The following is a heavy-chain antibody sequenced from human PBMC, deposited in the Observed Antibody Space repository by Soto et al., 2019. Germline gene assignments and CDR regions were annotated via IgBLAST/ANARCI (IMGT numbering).Heavy chain of an antibody. CDR1: GYTFTSYG. V-gene: IGHV1-18*01. J-gene: IGHJ6*02. CDR2: ISAYNGNT. D-gene: IGHD3-3*01. CDR3: ARGRITTPRPYYYYGMDV. Sequence: GAEVKKPGASVKVSCKASGYTFTSYGISWVRQAPGQGLEWMGWISAYNGNTNYAQKLQGRVTMTTDTSTSTAYMELRSLRSDDTAVYYCARGRITTPRPYYYYGMDVWGQGTTVTVSS.